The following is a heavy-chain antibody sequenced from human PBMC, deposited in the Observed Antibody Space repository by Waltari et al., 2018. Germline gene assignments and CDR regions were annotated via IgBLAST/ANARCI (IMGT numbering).Heavy chain of an antibody. Sequence: QVQLQESGPGLVKPSETLSLTCAVSGYSISSGYYWGWIRQPPGKGLEWIGSIYHSGSTYYNPSLKSRVTISVDTSKNQFSLKLSSVTAADTAVYYCASPHSPLVYYDSSGTPPDAFDIWGQGTMVTVSS. CDR1: GYSISSGYY. CDR3: ASPHSPLVYYDSSGTPPDAFDI. D-gene: IGHD3-22*01. J-gene: IGHJ3*02. V-gene: IGHV4-38-2*01. CDR2: IYHSGST.